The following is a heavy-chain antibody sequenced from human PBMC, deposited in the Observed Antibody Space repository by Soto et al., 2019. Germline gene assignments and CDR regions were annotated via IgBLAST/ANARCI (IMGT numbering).Heavy chain of an antibody. V-gene: IGHV4-59*01. CDR3: ARDFGLLWFGELSPRYGVXV. D-gene: IGHD3-10*01. CDR2: IYYSGST. Sequence: SETLALTCTVSGGTISRYYWSWIRQPPGKGLEWIGYIYYSGSTNYDPSLKSRVTISVDTSKNQFSLKLSSVTAADTAVYYCARDFGLLWFGELSPRYGVXVWGQGTTVXVSS. J-gene: IGHJ6*02. CDR1: GGTISRYY.